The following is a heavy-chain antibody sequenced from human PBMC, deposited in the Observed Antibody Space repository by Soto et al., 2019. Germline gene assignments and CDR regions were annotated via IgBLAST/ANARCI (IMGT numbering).Heavy chain of an antibody. V-gene: IGHV2-5*01. J-gene: IGHJ4*02. D-gene: IGHD1-7*01. CDR3: AHRELATAFDY. CDR2: IYWNDDK. CDR1: GFSLSTSGVG. Sequence: QITLKESGPTLVKPTQTLTLTCTFSGFSLSTSGVGVGWIRQPPGKALEWLALIYWNDDKRYSPSLKSRLTITKDTAKNQVVLTMTNMDPVDTATYYCAHRELATAFDYWGQGTLVTVSS.